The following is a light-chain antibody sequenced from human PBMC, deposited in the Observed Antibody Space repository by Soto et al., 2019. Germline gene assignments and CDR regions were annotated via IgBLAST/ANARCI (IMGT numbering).Light chain of an antibody. J-gene: IGKJ5*01. CDR2: AGS. Sequence: DIEMTQSPSSVSASIGDRVTITCRASHGISHWLSWYQQKPGNAPKLLIIAGSSLQIGVPSRFSGSGSGTEFTLTISHLQPEDFATYYCQQASTFPRTFGRGTRVEIK. CDR1: HGISHW. V-gene: IGKV1-12*01. CDR3: QQASTFPRT.